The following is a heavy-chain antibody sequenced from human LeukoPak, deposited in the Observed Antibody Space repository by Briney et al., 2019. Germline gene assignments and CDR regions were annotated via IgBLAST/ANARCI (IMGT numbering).Heavy chain of an antibody. J-gene: IGHJ4*02. V-gene: IGHV6-1*01. CDR3: ARDSYDEPWGY. Sequence: SQTLSLTCALSGDTVSSNSANWNWIRQSRSRGLEWLVRTYYRSQWYNDYAVSVKSRITISPDTSKNQFSLQLNSVTPEDTAVYSCARDSYDEPWGYWGQGTLVTVSS. CDR2: TYYRSQWYN. CDR1: GDTVSSNSAN. D-gene: IGHD3-22*01.